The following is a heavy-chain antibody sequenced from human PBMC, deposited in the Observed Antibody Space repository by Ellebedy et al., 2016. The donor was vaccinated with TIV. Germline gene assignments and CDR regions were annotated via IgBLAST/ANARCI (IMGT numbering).Heavy chain of an antibody. CDR2: IYYSGST. CDR1: GGFISSSSYY. CDR3: ARIGVVWDALHDAFDI. J-gene: IGHJ3*02. Sequence: MPSETLSLTCTVSGGFISSSSYYWGWIRQPPGKGLEWIVSIYYSGSTYYNPSLKRRVTITVDTSKNHFSLQLSSVTAADTAVYYCARIGVVWDALHDAFDIWGQGTMVTVSS. D-gene: IGHD1-26*01. V-gene: IGHV4-39*02.